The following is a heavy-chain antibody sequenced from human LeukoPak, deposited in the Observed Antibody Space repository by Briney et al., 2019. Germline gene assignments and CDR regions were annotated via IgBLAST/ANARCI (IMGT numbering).Heavy chain of an antibody. J-gene: IGHJ4*02. V-gene: IGHV3-23*01. CDR2: ISGSGDHT. D-gene: IGHD3-22*01. CDR1: GFTFSSYG. CDR3: AKDAKRVTMIVVVARPRFFDY. Sequence: GGSLRLSCAASGFTFSSYGMSWVRQAPGKGLEWVSGISGSGDHTYYADSVKGRFTISRDTSKNTLYLQMSSLRAEDTAIYYCAKDAKRVTMIVVVARPRFFDYWGQGTLVTVSS.